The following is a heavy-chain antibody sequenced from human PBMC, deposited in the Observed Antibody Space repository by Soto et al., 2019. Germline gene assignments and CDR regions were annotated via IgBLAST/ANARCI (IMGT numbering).Heavy chain of an antibody. D-gene: IGHD4-4*01. J-gene: IGHJ5*02. V-gene: IGHV3-48*02. CDR1: GFTFSSYS. CDR2: ISSSSSTI. Sequence: EVQLVESGGGLVQPGGSLRLSCAASGFTFSSYSMNWVRQAPGKGLEWVSYISSSSSTIYYADSVKGRFTISRDNAKNSLYLQMNSLRDEDTAVYYCARDPSVTLPYTWFDPWGQGTLVTVSS. CDR3: ARDPSVTLPYTWFDP.